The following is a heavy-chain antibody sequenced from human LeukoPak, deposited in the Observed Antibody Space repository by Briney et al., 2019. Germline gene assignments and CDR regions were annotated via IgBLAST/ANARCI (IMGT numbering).Heavy chain of an antibody. D-gene: IGHD2-15*01. Sequence: SETLSLTCAVYGGSFSGYYWSWIRQPPGKGLEWIGEINHSGSTNYNPSLKSRVTISVDTSKNQFSLKLSSVTAADTAEYYCARNQGYCSGGSCYAKRAYYFDYWGQGTLVTVSS. CDR1: GGSFSGYY. J-gene: IGHJ4*02. CDR3: ARNQGYCSGGSCYAKRAYYFDY. CDR2: INHSGST. V-gene: IGHV4-34*01.